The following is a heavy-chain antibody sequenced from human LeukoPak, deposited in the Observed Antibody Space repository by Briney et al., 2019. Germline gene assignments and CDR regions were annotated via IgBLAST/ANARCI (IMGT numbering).Heavy chain of an antibody. V-gene: IGHV3-23*01. CDR1: GLTPSSCA. J-gene: IGHJ4*02. Sequence: GGSLRLSCAASGLTPSSCAMTWVRQAPGKGLEWVSAISGRGDSTHYADSVKGRFTISRDNSKSMLYLQVNSLRAEDTATYYCAARPTSEAVAPSDFWGQGTLVTVSS. D-gene: IGHD6-19*01. CDR3: AARPTSEAVAPSDF. CDR2: ISGRGDST.